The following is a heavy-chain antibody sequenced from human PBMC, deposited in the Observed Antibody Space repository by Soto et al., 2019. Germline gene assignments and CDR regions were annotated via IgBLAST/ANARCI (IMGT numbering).Heavy chain of an antibody. CDR2: INPNSGGT. J-gene: IGHJ4*02. Sequence: QVQLVQSGAEVKKPGASVKVSCKASGYTFTGYYMHWVRQAPGQGLEWMGWINPNSGGTNSAQKFQGRVTMTRDTSISTAYMELSRLRSDDTAVYYCARALQVTMVRGVIIFDYWGQGTLVTVSS. D-gene: IGHD3-10*01. V-gene: IGHV1-2*02. CDR1: GYTFTGYY. CDR3: ARALQVTMVRGVIIFDY.